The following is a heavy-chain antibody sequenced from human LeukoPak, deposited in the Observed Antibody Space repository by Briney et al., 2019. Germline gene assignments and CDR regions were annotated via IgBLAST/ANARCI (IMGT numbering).Heavy chain of an antibody. D-gene: IGHD3-10*01. V-gene: IGHV3-23*01. Sequence: GGAPRLSCAAPGFTLSSYSISWGRQAPGEGLEWVSAISGSGGSTYYADSVKGRFTISRDNSKNTLYLQMNSLRAEDTAVYYCAKELVLALDYWGQGTLVTVSS. J-gene: IGHJ4*02. CDR1: GFTLSSYS. CDR3: AKELVLALDY. CDR2: ISGSGGST.